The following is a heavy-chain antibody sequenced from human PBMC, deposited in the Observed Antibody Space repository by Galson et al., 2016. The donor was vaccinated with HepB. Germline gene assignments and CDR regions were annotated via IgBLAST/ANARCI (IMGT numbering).Heavy chain of an antibody. CDR1: AFTFSRYS. CDR3: AISGWKRTFDL. V-gene: IGHV3-21*01. Sequence: LRLSCAASAFTFSRYSMSWVRQAPGKGLEWLSSISSSSDYIHYADSVKGRFTISRDNAKNSLYLHLSSLRVDDTAVYYCAISGWKRTFDLWGQGTLVTV. J-gene: IGHJ4*02. CDR2: ISSSSDYI. D-gene: IGHD6-19*01.